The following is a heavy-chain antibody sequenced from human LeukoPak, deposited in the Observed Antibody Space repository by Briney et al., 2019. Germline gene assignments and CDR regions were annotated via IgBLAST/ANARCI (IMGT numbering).Heavy chain of an antibody. D-gene: IGHD7-27*01. V-gene: IGHV4-59*01. CDR1: GVSISSDY. CDR2: IYYSGTT. CDR3: ARGANWGSPDY. Sequence: PSETLSLTCTVSGVSISSDYWSWLRQSPGKGLEWIGYIYYSGTTSYNPSLKSRVTISLDTSKNQFSLKLSSVTAADTAVYYCARGANWGSPDYWGQGTLVTVSS. J-gene: IGHJ4*02.